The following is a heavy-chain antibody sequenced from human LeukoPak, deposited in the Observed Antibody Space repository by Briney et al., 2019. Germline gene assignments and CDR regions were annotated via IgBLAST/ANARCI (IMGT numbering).Heavy chain of an antibody. V-gene: IGHV3-7*04. CDR3: ARYDYGGNYDC. J-gene: IGHJ4*02. CDR2: INHDGSAK. CDR1: GFTFSSYW. D-gene: IGHD4-23*01. Sequence: GESLSLSCAASGFTFSSYWMSWVRQPAGKGLEWIANINHDGSAKYNVASKRRRFTISREYAKNLLYLQMNIMTAEDTVVYCCARYDYGGNYDCWGQGTLVTVSS.